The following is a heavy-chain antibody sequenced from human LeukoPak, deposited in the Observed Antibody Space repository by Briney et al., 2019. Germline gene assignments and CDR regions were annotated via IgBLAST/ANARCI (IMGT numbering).Heavy chain of an antibody. CDR3: ARDRRGSFYTFDL. Sequence: KPSETLSLTCSVSGASINGYFWNWVRQTPEKRLDWIGYVSHTGATTSNPTLKSRVSITIDTSKSQISLTMTSVTAADSAPYYCARDRRGSFYTFDLWGPGTIVSVS. J-gene: IGHJ3*01. D-gene: IGHD1-26*01. V-gene: IGHV4-59*01. CDR1: GASINGYF. CDR2: VSHTGAT.